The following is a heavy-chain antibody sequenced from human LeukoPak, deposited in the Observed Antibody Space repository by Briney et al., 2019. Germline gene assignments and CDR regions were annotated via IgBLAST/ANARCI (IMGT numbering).Heavy chain of an antibody. V-gene: IGHV4-59*11. CDR2: IYYSGST. J-gene: IGHJ4*02. CDR3: ARDGRTVD. D-gene: IGHD1-1*01. Sequence: SETLSLTCTVSGGSISSHYWSWIRQPPGKGLEWIGYIYYSGSTNYNPSLRSRVTISVDTSKNQFSLKLSSVTAADTAVYYCARDGRTVDWGQGTLVTVSS. CDR1: GGSISSHY.